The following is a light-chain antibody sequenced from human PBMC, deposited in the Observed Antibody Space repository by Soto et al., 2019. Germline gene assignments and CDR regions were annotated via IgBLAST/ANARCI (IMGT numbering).Light chain of an antibody. CDR1: SSNIGSNT. CDR2: SNN. Sequence: QSVLTQPPSASGTPGQRVTISCSGSSSNIGSNTVNWYQQLQGTAPKLLIYSNNQRPSGVPDRFSGSKSGTSASLAISGLQSEDEADYYCAAWVGSLNVVFGGGTKVTVL. V-gene: IGLV1-44*01. J-gene: IGLJ2*01. CDR3: AAWVGSLNVV.